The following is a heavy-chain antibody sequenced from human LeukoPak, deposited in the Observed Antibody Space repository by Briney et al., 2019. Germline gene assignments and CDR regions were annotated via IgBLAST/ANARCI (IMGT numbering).Heavy chain of an antibody. J-gene: IGHJ4*02. CDR3: AKIQGYCSSTSCYAMWFDY. V-gene: IGHV3-23*01. CDR1: GFTFSSYA. CDR2: ISGSGGST. Sequence: SGGSLRLSCAASGFTFSSYAMSWVRQAPGKGLEWVSAISGSGGSTYYADSVKGRFTISRDNSKNTLYLQMNSRRAEDTAVYYCAKIQGYCSSTSCYAMWFDYWGQGTLVTVSS. D-gene: IGHD2-2*01.